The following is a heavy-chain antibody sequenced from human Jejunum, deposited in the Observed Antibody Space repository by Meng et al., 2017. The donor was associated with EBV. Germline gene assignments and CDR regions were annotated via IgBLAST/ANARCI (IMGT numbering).Heavy chain of an antibody. D-gene: IGHD6-19*01. J-gene: IGHJ5*02. V-gene: IGHV4-39*07. CDR3: ARYSSSSGWLDP. CDR1: GGSIRNNLYY. Sequence: QWQEAGPGLVKSSETLSLTSTVSGGSIRNNLYYWGWIRQPPGKGLEWIGTIYYSGNTYYSPSLKSRVTISVDTSKNQFSLQLNSVTAADTAVYYCARYSSSSGWLDPWGQGTLVTVSS. CDR2: IYYSGNT.